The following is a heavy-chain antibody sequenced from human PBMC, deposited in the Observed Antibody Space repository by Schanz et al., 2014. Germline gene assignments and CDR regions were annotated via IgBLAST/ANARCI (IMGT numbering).Heavy chain of an antibody. CDR2: ISRDGTTS. V-gene: IGHV3-11*01. CDR1: GFIFNDYY. CDR3: ARDEGRDGYNLAFDV. D-gene: IGHD5-12*01. Sequence: QVQLVESGGGLVKPGGSLRLSCAASGFIFNDYYMNWIRQAPGKGLEWLSYISRDGTTSYYADSVKGRFTISRDNAKNTLFLQMNSLRADDTAVYFCARDEGRDGYNLAFDVWGQGTLVTVSS. J-gene: IGHJ3*01.